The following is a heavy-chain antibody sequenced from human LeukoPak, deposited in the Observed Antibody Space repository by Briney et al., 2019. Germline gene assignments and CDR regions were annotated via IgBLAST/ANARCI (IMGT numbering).Heavy chain of an antibody. D-gene: IGHD6-19*01. CDR3: ARDAGSGWSSFDY. CDR1: GDSVSSNSAA. Sequence: SQTLSLTCAVSGDSVSSNSAAWNWIRQSQGRGLEWLVSTYFSSKFYHNYALSMTNRIPINPDTSKHQFSLQLNSVTPEDTAVYYCARDAGSGWSSFDYWGQGTLVTVSS. V-gene: IGHV6-1*01. CDR2: TYFSSKFYH. J-gene: IGHJ4*02.